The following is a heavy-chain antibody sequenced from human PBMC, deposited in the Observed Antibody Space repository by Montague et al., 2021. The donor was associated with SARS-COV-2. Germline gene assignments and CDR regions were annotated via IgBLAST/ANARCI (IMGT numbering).Heavy chain of an antibody. CDR1: GGSITSGGYY. D-gene: IGHD1-14*01. CDR2: LYYNGMT. V-gene: IGHV4-31*03. CDR3: VSSLPGNQFQFDY. J-gene: IGHJ4*02. Sequence: TLSLTCSVSGGSITSGGYYWTWIRQRPGGDLEWLGYLYYNGMTHYSPSLKGRASFSLDTSKNQFSLKLTSATATDSALYFCVSSLPGNQFQFDYWGQGALVTVSS.